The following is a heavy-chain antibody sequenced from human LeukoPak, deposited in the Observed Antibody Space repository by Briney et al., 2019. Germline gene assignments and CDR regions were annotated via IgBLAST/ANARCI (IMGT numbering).Heavy chain of an antibody. Sequence: GASVKVSCKASGYTFTAYYMHWVRQAPGQGLEWMGWINPNSGGTNYAQKFQGRVTMTRDTSISTAYMELTKLRADDTAVYYCARVLQYVGDPSDIWGQGTMVTVSS. CDR1: GYTFTAYY. V-gene: IGHV1-2*02. J-gene: IGHJ3*02. CDR3: ARVLQYVGDPSDI. CDR2: INPNSGGT. D-gene: IGHD2-8*01.